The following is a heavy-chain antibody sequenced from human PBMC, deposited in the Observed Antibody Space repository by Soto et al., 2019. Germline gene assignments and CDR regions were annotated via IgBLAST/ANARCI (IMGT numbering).Heavy chain of an antibody. J-gene: IGHJ6*02. CDR1: GFTFSSYG. V-gene: IGHV3-33*01. Sequence: GGSLRLSCAASGFTFSSYGMHWVRQAPGKGLEWVAVIWYDGSNKYYADSVKGRFTISRDNSKNTLYLQMNSLRAEDTAVYYCARDSKPLHYKNYYGMDVWGQGTTVTVSS. CDR3: ARDSKPLHYKNYYGMDV. D-gene: IGHD1-20*01. CDR2: IWYDGSNK.